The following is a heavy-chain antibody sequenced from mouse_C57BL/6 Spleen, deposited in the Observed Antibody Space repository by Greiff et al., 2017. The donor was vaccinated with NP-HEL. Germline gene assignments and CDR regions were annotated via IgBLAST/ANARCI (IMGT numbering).Heavy chain of an antibody. CDR1: GYTFTSYW. CDR3: ARPSVYGSSGYFDV. V-gene: IGHV1-59*01. J-gene: IGHJ1*03. D-gene: IGHD1-1*01. CDR2: IDPSDSYT. Sequence: QVQLQQPGAELVRPGTSVKLSCKASGYTFTSYWMHWVKQRPGQGLEWIGVIDPSDSYTNYNQKFKGKATLTVDTSSSTAYMQLSSLTSEDSAVYYCARPSVYGSSGYFDVWGTGTTVTVSS.